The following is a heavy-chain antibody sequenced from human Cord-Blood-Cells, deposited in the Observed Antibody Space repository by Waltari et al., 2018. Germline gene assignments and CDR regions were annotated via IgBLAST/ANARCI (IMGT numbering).Heavy chain of an antibody. CDR3: ARVRRSGYDLSAFDI. J-gene: IGHJ3*02. CDR1: GYTFTGYY. V-gene: IGHV1-2*04. Sequence: QVQLVQSGAEVKKPGASVKVSCKPSGYTFTGYYMHWVRQSPGQGLEWMGWINPNSGGTNYAQKFQGWVTMTRDTSISTAYMELSRLRSDDTAVYYCARVRRSGYDLSAFDIWGQGTMVTVSS. D-gene: IGHD5-12*01. CDR2: INPNSGGT.